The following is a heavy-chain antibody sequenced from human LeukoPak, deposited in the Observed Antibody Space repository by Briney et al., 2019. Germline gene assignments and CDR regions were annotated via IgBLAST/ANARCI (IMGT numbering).Heavy chain of an antibody. V-gene: IGHV1-46*01. D-gene: IGHD6-13*01. CDR3: AREGHRSSSLLGAFDI. J-gene: IGHJ3*02. CDR2: INPTGGTT. CDR1: GYTFTSYY. Sequence: ASVKVSCKASGYTFTSYYIHWVRQAPGQGPEWMGIINPTGGTTSYAQKFQGRVTMTRDTSTSTVYMELSSLRSEDTAVYHCAREGHRSSSLLGAFDIWDQGTMVTVSS.